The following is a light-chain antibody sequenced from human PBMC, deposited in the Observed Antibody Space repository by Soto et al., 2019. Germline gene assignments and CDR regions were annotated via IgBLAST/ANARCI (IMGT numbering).Light chain of an antibody. CDR1: QGIRSW. CDR2: ATS. CDR3: QQYNSYPLT. J-gene: IGKJ4*01. V-gene: IGKV1D-16*01. Sequence: DSQMTQSPSSLSASVGDRVTITCRASQGIRSWLAWYQQKPEKAPKPLIYATSSLQSGVPSRFSGSGSGTDFTLTISSLQPEDFATYYCQQYNSYPLTFGGGTKVDIK.